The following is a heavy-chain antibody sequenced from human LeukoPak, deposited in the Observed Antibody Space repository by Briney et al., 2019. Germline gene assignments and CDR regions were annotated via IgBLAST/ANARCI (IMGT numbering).Heavy chain of an antibody. J-gene: IGHJ6*03. V-gene: IGHV3-53*01. CDR3: ARGTSGTTAYYYYMDV. D-gene: IGHD1-1*01. CDR2: IYSGGST. Sequence: PGGSLRLSCAASGFTVSRNYMSWVRQAPGKGLEWVSLIYSGGSTYYADAVKGRFTISRDNSKNTLYLQMNSLRAEDTAVYYCARGTSGTTAYYYYMDVWGKGTTVTISS. CDR1: GFTVSRNY.